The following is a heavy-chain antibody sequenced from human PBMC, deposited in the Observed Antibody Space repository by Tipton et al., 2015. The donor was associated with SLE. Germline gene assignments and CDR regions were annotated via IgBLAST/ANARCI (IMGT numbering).Heavy chain of an antibody. Sequence: SLRLSCAASGFTFSNYWMNWVRQAPGKGLEWLANIKQDESEKYYEDSVKGRFTISRDNAQNSLYLQMNSLRVEDTAIYYCARSPNWGLDYWGQGTVVTVPS. CDR2: IKQDESEK. V-gene: IGHV3-7*01. J-gene: IGHJ4*02. CDR3: ARSPNWGLDY. D-gene: IGHD7-27*01. CDR1: GFTFSNYW.